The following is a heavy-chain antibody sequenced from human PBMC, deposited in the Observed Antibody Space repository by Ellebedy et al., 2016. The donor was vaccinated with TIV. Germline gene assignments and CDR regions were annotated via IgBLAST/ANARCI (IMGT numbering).Heavy chain of an antibody. Sequence: GESLKISCTASGFTFGDYAMSWFRQAPGKGLEWVGFIRSKAYGGTTEYAASVKGRFTISRDDSKSIAYLQMNSLKTEDTAVYYCTTEVVVAAWDDAFDIWGQGTMVTVSS. D-gene: IGHD2-15*01. CDR3: TTEVVVAAWDDAFDI. J-gene: IGHJ3*02. CDR2: IRSKAYGGTT. CDR1: GFTFGDYA. V-gene: IGHV3-49*03.